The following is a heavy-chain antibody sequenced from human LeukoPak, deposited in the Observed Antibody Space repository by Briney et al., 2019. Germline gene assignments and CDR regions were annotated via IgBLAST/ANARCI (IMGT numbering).Heavy chain of an antibody. CDR1: GFTFSSYW. CDR2: IKQDGGGF. Sequence: PEGSLRLSCVASGFTFSSYWMSWIRQAPGKGLEWVANIKQDGGGFYYVDAVKGRFTISRDNAKNSLYLQMNRLRADDTAVYYCARARGYSYNPLFDCWGQGTLVTVSS. V-gene: IGHV3-7*04. D-gene: IGHD5-18*01. J-gene: IGHJ4*02. CDR3: ARARGYSYNPLFDC.